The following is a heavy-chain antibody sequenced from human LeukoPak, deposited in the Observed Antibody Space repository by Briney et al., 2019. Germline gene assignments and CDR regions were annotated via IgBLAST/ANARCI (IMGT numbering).Heavy chain of an antibody. CDR2: IIPIFGTA. Sequence: GASVKVSCKASGYSFTSYGIRWVRQAPGQGLEWMGGIIPIFGTANYAQKFQGRVTITADKSTSTAYMELSSLRSEDTAVYYCARAGLGAPFDIWGQGTMVTVSS. D-gene: IGHD3-10*01. CDR3: ARAGLGAPFDI. CDR1: GYSFTSYG. V-gene: IGHV1-69*06. J-gene: IGHJ3*02.